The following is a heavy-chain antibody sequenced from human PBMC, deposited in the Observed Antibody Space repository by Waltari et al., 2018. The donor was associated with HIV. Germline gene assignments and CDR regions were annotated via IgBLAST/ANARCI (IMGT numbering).Heavy chain of an antibody. D-gene: IGHD6-13*01. CDR2: IWYDGSNK. CDR1: GFTFSSSG. V-gene: IGHV3-30*18. Sequence: QVQLVESGGGVVQPGRSLRLSCAASGFTFSSSGLHWACQAPGKGLEWVAVIWYDGSNKYYADSVKGRFTISRDNSKNTLYLQMNSLRAEDTAMYYCAKDGQQLGYNWFDPWGQGTLVTVSS. CDR3: AKDGQQLGYNWFDP. J-gene: IGHJ5*02.